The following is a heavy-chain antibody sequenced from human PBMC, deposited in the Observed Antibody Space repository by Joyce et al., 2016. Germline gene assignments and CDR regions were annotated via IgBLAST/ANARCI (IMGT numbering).Heavy chain of an antibody. CDR3: ARVRMGVAGYDAFDI. Sequence: QVQLQQWGEGLLKPSETLSLTCAVYGGSFSAYYWSWVRQPPGKGLEWIGEINRSGGPTYNPSLKSRITISIDTSKNQFSLKLNSVTAADTAVYYCARVRMGVAGYDAFDIWGQGTMVTVSS. CDR2: INRSGGP. D-gene: IGHD6-19*01. CDR1: GGSFSAYY. V-gene: IGHV4-34*01. J-gene: IGHJ3*02.